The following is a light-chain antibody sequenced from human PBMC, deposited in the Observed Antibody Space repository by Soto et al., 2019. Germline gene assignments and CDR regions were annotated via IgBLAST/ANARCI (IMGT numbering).Light chain of an antibody. J-gene: IGLJ1*01. CDR3: ISYTDSSTYV. CDR1: SNDVASNYR. Sequence: QSVLTQPPSVSGSPGQSVTISCTGTSNDVASNYRVSWYQQPPGTAPQLVIYGVTNRPSGVPDRFSGSRSGNTASLTISGLQAEDEADYFCISYTDSSTYVFGTGTKVTVL. V-gene: IGLV2-18*02. CDR2: GVT.